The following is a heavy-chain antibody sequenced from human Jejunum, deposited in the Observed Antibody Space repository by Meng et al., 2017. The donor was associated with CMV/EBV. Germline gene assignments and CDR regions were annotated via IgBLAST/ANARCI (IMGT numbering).Heavy chain of an antibody. V-gene: IGHV3-30*18. CDR1: YTCSSDG. J-gene: IGHJ4*02. CDR2: ISYDGSKK. Sequence: YTCSSDGMQWVRQVPGEGREWVAVISYDGSKKFYADSVKDRFIISRDNSKNSLYLQMNTLRAEDTAVYYCAKDRVTTFGGVIVTFENWGQGTLVTVSS. CDR3: AKDRVTTFGGVIVTFEN. D-gene: IGHD3-16*02.